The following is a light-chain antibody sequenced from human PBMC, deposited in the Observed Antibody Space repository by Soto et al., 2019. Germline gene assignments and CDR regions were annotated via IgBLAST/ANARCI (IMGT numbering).Light chain of an antibody. Sequence: EIVLTQSPDTLSLSPGERATLSCRAIQTVTTSYLAWYQQKPGQAPRLLIYTVSSRATGIPDRFSGSGSGTDFTLTISRLEPEDFAVYYCQQYSNSPPTFGQGTKVDIK. CDR1: QTVTTSY. CDR3: QQYSNSPPT. CDR2: TVS. V-gene: IGKV3-20*01. J-gene: IGKJ1*01.